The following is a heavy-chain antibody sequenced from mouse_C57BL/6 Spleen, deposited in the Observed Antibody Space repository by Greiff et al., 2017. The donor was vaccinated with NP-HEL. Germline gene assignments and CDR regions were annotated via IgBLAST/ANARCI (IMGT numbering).Heavy chain of an antibody. CDR2: IDPSDSYT. CDR1: GYTFTSYW. Sequence: QVQLQQPGAELVKPGASVKLSCKASGYTFTSYWMQWVKQRPGQGLEWIGEIDPSDSYTNYNQKFKGKATLTVDTSSSTAYMQLSSLTSEDSAVYYCARGGLGEDYWGQGTTLTVSS. D-gene: IGHD4-1*01. J-gene: IGHJ2*01. CDR3: ARGGLGEDY. V-gene: IGHV1-50*01.